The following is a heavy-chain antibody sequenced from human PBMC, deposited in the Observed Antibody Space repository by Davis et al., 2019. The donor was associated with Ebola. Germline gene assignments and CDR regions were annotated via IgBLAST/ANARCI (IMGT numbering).Heavy chain of an antibody. CDR3: ARDTYYYYNTMDV. CDR1: GFTFSSYG. J-gene: IGHJ6*04. V-gene: IGHV3-30*03. CDR2: ISYDGSNK. Sequence: GGSLRLSCAASGFTFSSYGMHWVRQAPGKGLEWVAVISYDGSNKYYADSVKGRFTISRDNSKNTLYLQMNSLRAEDTAVYYCARDTYYYYNTMDVWGKGTTVTVSS.